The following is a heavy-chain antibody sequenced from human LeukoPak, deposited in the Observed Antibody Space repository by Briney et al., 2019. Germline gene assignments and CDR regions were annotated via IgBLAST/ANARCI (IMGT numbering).Heavy chain of an antibody. D-gene: IGHD5-18*01. V-gene: IGHV4-59*01. CDR2: IYYSGST. J-gene: IGHJ3*02. CDR3: ARSEYSYGADAFDI. Sequence: SETLSLTCAVYGGSFSGYYWSRIRQPPGKGLEWIGYIYYSGSTNYSPSLKSRVTISVDTSKNQFSLKLSSVTAADTAVYYCARSEYSYGADAFDIWGQGTMVTVSS. CDR1: GGSFSGYY.